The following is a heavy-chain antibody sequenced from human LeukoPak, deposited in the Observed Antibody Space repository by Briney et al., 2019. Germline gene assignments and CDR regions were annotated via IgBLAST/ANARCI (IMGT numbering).Heavy chain of an antibody. V-gene: IGHV3-48*01. D-gene: IGHD1-26*01. CDR1: GFTFNNYS. Sequence: GGSLRLSCAASGFTFNNYSMNWVRQAPGKGLEWVSYISSSSSNIYYIDSVKGRFTISRDNAKKSLYLQMKSLRAEDTAVYYCARDSVGWPRAYFDYWGRGTLVTVSS. CDR3: ARDSVGWPRAYFDY. CDR2: ISSSSSNI. J-gene: IGHJ4*02.